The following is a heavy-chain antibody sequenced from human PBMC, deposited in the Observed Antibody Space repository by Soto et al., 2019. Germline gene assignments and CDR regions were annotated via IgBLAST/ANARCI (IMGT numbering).Heavy chain of an antibody. Sequence: QVQLQQWGAGLLKPSETLSLTCAVYGGSFSGYYWSWIRQPPGKGLEWIGEINHSGSTNYNPSLKSRVTISVDTSKNQFSLKLSSVIAADTAVYYCARREWLVRIFDYWGQGTLVTVSS. V-gene: IGHV4-34*01. J-gene: IGHJ4*02. CDR2: INHSGST. D-gene: IGHD6-19*01. CDR1: GGSFSGYY. CDR3: ARREWLVRIFDY.